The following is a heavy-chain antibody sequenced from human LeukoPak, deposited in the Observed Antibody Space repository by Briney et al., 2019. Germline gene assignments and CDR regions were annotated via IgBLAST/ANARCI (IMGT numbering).Heavy chain of an antibody. Sequence: SVKVSCKASGFTFTSSAMQWVRQARGQRLEWIGWIVVGSGNTNYAQKFQERVTITRDMSTSTAYMELSSLRSEDTAVYYCAAFPNCTNGVCVDYWGQGTLVTVSS. J-gene: IGHJ4*02. CDR1: GFTFTSSA. CDR3: AAFPNCTNGVCVDY. D-gene: IGHD2-8*01. CDR2: IVVGSGNT. V-gene: IGHV1-58*02.